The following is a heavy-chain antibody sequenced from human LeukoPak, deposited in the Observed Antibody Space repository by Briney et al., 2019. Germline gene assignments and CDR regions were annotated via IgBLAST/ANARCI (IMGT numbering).Heavy chain of an antibody. V-gene: IGHV1-69*13. CDR3: ATYYYDSSGYLLFDFDY. Sequence: ASVKVSCKASGGTFSSYAISWARQAPGQGLEWMGGIIPIFGTANYAQKFQGRVTITADESTSTAYMELSSLRSEDTAVYYCATYYYDSSGYLLFDFDYWGQGTLVTVSS. D-gene: IGHD3-22*01. J-gene: IGHJ4*02. CDR1: GGTFSSYA. CDR2: IIPIFGTA.